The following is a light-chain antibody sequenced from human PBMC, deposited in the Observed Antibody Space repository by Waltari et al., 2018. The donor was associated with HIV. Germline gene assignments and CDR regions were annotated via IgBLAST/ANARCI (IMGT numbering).Light chain of an antibody. CDR1: SSDIGGYKF. CDR3: SSFTSRRILV. Sequence: QSALTQPASVSGSPGQSITISCTGTSSDIGGYKFVSWYQQHPGKAPKLLIYDVSNRPSGVSDLFSGSKSGNTASLTISGLQPEDEADYHCSSFTSRRILVFGGGTKLTL. CDR2: DVS. J-gene: IGLJ2*01. V-gene: IGLV2-14*03.